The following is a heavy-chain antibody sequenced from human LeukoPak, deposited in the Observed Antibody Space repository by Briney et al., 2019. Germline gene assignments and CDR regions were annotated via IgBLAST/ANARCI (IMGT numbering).Heavy chain of an antibody. CDR3: ARSPLRFLEWPTPYWFDP. D-gene: IGHD3-3*01. Sequence: SQTLSLTCAVSGGSISSGGYYWSWIRQPPGKGLEWIGYIYYSGSTNYNPSLKSRVTISVDTSKNQFSLKLSSVTAADTAVYYCARSPLRFLEWPTPYWFDPWGQGTLVTVSS. V-gene: IGHV4-61*08. CDR2: IYYSGST. CDR1: GGSISSGGYY. J-gene: IGHJ5*02.